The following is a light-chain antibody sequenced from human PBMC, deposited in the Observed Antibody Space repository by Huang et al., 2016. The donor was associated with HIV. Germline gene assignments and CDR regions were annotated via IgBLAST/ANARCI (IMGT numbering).Light chain of an antibody. CDR3: QQYNHWPAT. Sequence: EIVMTQSPATLSVSPGERATLSCRASQGISNNLAWYQKKRGQAPRLLIYGASTKASDFPARFSGSGSGTDFTLTISSLQSEDFAIYFCQQYNHWPATFGQGTKLEIK. V-gene: IGKV3-15*01. CDR1: QGISNN. J-gene: IGKJ2*01. CDR2: GAS.